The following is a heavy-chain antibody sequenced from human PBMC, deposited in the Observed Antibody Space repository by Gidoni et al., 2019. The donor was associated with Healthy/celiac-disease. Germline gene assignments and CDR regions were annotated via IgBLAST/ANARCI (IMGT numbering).Heavy chain of an antibody. J-gene: IGHJ6*02. D-gene: IGHD2-2*01. CDR3: ARGGSTSPLDYGMDV. CDR1: GGSISRGDYY. CDR2: IYYSGST. Sequence: QVQLQESGPGLVKPSQTLSLTCTVSGGSISRGDYYWSWIRQPPGKGLEWIGYIYYSGSTYYNPSLKSRVTISVDTSKNQFSLKLSSVTAADTAVYYCARGGSTSPLDYGMDVWGQGTTVTVSS. V-gene: IGHV4-30-4*01.